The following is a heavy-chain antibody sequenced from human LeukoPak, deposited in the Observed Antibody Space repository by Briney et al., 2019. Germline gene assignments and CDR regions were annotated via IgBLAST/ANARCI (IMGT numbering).Heavy chain of an antibody. V-gene: IGHV3-48*03. Sequence: PGGSLRLSCAASGFTFSSYEMNWVRQAPGKGLEWVSYISSSGSTIYYADSVKGRFTISRDNAKNSLYLQMNSLRAEDTAVYYCARVGRITMVRGRRYNWFDPWGQGTLVTVSS. CDR3: ARVGRITMVRGRRYNWFDP. J-gene: IGHJ5*02. CDR2: ISSSGSTI. D-gene: IGHD3-10*01. CDR1: GFTFSSYE.